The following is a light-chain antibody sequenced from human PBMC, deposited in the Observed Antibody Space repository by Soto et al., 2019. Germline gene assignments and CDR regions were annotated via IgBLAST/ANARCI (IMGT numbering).Light chain of an antibody. J-gene: IGLJ1*01. CDR3: CSYAGSPYV. CDR2: EVS. CDR1: SSDVGGYNY. Sequence: QSALTQPHSVSGSPGQSVTISCTGTSSDVGGYNYVSWYQQYPGKAPKLMIYEVSKRPSRVPDRFSGSKSGNTASLTISGVQAEDEADYYCCSYAGSPYVFGTGTKLTVL. V-gene: IGLV2-11*01.